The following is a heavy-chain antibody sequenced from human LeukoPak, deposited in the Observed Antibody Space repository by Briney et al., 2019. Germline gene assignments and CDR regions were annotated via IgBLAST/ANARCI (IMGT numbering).Heavy chain of an antibody. V-gene: IGHV3-23*01. D-gene: IGHD6-19*01. J-gene: IGHJ4*02. CDR1: GFTFSSYA. CDR3: AKGAFYNPLQHQVAGTKRLHYYFDY. Sequence: EPGGSLRLSCAASGFTFSSYAMSWVRQAPGKGLEWVSAISGSGGSTYYADSVKGRFTISRDNSKNTLYLQMNSLRAEDTAVYYCAKGAFYNPLQHQVAGTKRLHYYFDYWGQGTLVTVSS. CDR2: ISGSGGST.